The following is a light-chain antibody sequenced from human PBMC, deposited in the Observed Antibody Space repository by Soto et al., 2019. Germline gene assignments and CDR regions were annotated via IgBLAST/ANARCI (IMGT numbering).Light chain of an antibody. CDR2: GTS. J-gene: IGKJ1*01. V-gene: IGKV3-20*01. Sequence: VLTQSPGTLSLSPGDRATLSCRASQSVSTNYVAWYHQKPGQAPRLLIYGTSTRATGIPDGFSGSGSGTDFTLTISRLEPEDFAVYYCQQYGTSPRTFGQGTKVDIK. CDR1: QSVSTNY. CDR3: QQYGTSPRT.